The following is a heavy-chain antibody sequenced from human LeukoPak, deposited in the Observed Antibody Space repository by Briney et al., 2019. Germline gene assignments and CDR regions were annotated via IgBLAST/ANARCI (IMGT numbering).Heavy chain of an antibody. CDR1: GYTFTTSA. V-gene: IGHV1-18*01. D-gene: IGHD6-13*01. CDR2: ISVYNGNR. J-gene: IGHJ4*02. Sequence: ASVKVSCKASGYTFTTSAMIWVRQAPGQGLEWMGWISVYNGNRKYTQKLQGRVTMTTDTSTSTAYMELRSLRSDDTAVYYCARNSSRVDYWGQGTLVTVSS. CDR3: ARNSSRVDY.